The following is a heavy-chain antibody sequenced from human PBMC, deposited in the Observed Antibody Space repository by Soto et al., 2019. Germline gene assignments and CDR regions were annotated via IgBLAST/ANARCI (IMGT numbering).Heavy chain of an antibody. Sequence: QVQRVKSGGGVVQPGRSLRLSCAASGFTFSSYAMHWVRQAPGKGLEWVAVISYDGSNKYYADSVKGRFTISRDNSKNTLSLQMNRLRADYTAVYYRARDRLYSSSWVDYWGQGTLVTVSS. CDR3: ARDRLYSSSWVDY. D-gene: IGHD6-13*01. J-gene: IGHJ4*02. CDR1: GFTFSSYA. V-gene: IGHV3-30-3*01. CDR2: ISYDGSNK.